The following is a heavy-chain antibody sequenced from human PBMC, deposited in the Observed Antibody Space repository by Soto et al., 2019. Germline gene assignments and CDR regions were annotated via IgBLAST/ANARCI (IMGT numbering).Heavy chain of an antibody. CDR1: GGSISTYY. Sequence: SETLSLTCTGSGGSISTYYWSWIRQPPGKGLEWIAYIYYTGTANYNSALKSRVTISLDTPKNQFSLNLKSVTAADTAVYYCARSYSSSGYYYYGMDVWGQGTTVTVSS. CDR3: ARSYSSSGYYYYGMDV. J-gene: IGHJ6*02. D-gene: IGHD6-6*01. CDR2: IYYTGTA. V-gene: IGHV4-59*01.